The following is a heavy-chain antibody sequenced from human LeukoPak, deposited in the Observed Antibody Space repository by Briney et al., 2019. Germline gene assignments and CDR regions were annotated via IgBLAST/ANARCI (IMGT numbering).Heavy chain of an antibody. CDR1: GGSISSGSYY. CDR3: ARRLHFDY. Sequence: SETLSLTCTVSGGSISSGSYYWGWIRQPPGKGLEWIGSIYYSGSTYYNPSLKSRVTISVDTSKNQFSMKLSSVTAADTAVYYCARRLHFDYWGQGTLVTVSS. J-gene: IGHJ4*02. V-gene: IGHV4-39*01. CDR2: IYYSGST.